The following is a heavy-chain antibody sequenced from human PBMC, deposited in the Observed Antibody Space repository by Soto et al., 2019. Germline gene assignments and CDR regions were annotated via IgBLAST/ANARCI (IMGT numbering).Heavy chain of an antibody. Sequence: QVQLQQWGAGLLKPSETLSLTCAVYGGSFSGYYWSWIRQPPGKGLEWIGEINHSGSTNYNPSLKSRVTISVDTSKNQFSLKLSSVTAADTAVYYWLRGSRSRAAAGTRGRYFDYWGQGTLVTVSS. CDR3: LRGSRSRAAAGTRGRYFDY. CDR1: GGSFSGYY. D-gene: IGHD6-13*01. CDR2: INHSGST. J-gene: IGHJ4*02. V-gene: IGHV4-34*01.